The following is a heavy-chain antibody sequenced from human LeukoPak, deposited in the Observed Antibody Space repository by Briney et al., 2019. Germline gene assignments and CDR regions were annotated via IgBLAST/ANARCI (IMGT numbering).Heavy chain of an antibody. Sequence: GGSLRLSCAASGFTFSDDYMSWIRQAPGKGLEWVSYISSSGSSICYGDSVKGRFTISRDNAKNSLYLQMNSLRADDTAMYYCARLKYTSSWHYFFDDWGQGTLVTVSS. J-gene: IGHJ4*02. CDR2: ISSSGSSI. D-gene: IGHD6-13*01. CDR3: ARLKYTSSWHYFFDD. CDR1: GFTFSDDY. V-gene: IGHV3-11*04.